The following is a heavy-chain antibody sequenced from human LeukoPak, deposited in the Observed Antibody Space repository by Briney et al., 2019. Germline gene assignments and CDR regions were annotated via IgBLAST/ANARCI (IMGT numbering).Heavy chain of an antibody. CDR1: GYTFTSYA. CDR2: INAGNGNT. Sequence: GASVKVSCKASGYTFTSYAMHWVRQAPGQRLGWMGWINAGNGNTKYSQKFQGRVTMTTDTSTRTAYMELRSLRSDDTAVYYCAREWKYCRSTSCGYYFDYWGQGTLVTVSS. CDR3: AREWKYCRSTSCGYYFDY. J-gene: IGHJ4*02. V-gene: IGHV1-3*01. D-gene: IGHD2-2*01.